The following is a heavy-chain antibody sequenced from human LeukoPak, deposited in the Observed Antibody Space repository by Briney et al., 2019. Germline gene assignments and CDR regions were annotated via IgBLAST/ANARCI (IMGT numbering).Heavy chain of an antibody. D-gene: IGHD6-13*01. CDR2: IYYSGST. CDR3: ARAGASSSWFPAYYGMDV. Sequence: SETLSLACTVSGGSISSYYWSWIRQPPGKGLEWIGYIYYSGSTNYNPSLKSRVTISVDTSKNQFSLKLSSVTAADTAVYCCARAGASSSWFPAYYGMDVWGKGTTDTVSS. CDR1: GGSISSYY. V-gene: IGHV4-59*01. J-gene: IGHJ6*04.